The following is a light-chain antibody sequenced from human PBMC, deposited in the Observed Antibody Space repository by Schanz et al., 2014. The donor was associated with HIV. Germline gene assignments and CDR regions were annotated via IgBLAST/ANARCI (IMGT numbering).Light chain of an antibody. V-gene: IGKV3-20*01. J-gene: IGKJ2*01. CDR2: DAS. CDR1: QSVSSSY. CDR3: QQYGNSPPT. Sequence: EMVMTQSPATLSVSPGERATLSCRASQSVSSSYLAWYQQKPGQAPRLLIYDASNRATGIPARFSGSGSGTDFTLTISRLEPEDFAVYSCQQYGNSPPTFGQGTKLEIK.